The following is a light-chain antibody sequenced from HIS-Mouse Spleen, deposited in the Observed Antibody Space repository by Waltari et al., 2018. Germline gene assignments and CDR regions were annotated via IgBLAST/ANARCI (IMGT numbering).Light chain of an antibody. J-gene: IGLJ2*01. V-gene: IGLV2-14*03. CDR2: GVS. Sequence: QSALTQPASVSGSPGQSITISCTGTSRDVGGYNYVSWYQQHPDKAPKLMIYGVSNRPSGVSNRFSGSKSGNTASLTISGLQAEDEADYYCSSYTSSSFNVVFGGGTKLTVL. CDR3: SSYTSSSFNVV. CDR1: SRDVGGYNY.